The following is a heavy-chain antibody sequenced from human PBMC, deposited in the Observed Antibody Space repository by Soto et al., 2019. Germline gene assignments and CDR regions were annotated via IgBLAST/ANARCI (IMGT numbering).Heavy chain of an antibody. J-gene: IGHJ6*02. V-gene: IGHV4-39*01. CDR2: IYYSGST. CDR3: ARQAAAAPSYYGMDV. D-gene: IGHD6-13*01. CDR1: GGSISCSSYY. Sequence: QLQLQESGPGLVKPSETLSLTCTVSGGSISCSSYYWGWIRQPPGKGLEWIGSIYYSGSTYYNPSLKSRVTIPGDTSKNQFSLKLSSVTAADTAVYYWARQAAAAPSYYGMDVWGQGTTVTVSS.